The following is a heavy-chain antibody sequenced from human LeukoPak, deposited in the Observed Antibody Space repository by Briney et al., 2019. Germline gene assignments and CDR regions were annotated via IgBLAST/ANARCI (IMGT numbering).Heavy chain of an antibody. Sequence: GGSLRLSCAASGFTFDDYAMHWVRQAPGKGLEWVSGISWNSGSIGYADSVKGRFTISRDNAKNSLYLQMISLRAEDTALYYCAKDISTRPKYFQHWGQGTLVTVSS. CDR3: AKDISTRPKYFQH. V-gene: IGHV3-9*01. CDR2: ISWNSGSI. CDR1: GFTFDDYA. J-gene: IGHJ1*01.